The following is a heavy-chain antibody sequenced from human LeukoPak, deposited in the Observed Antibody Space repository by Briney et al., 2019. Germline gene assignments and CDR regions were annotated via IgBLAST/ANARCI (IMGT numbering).Heavy chain of an antibody. CDR2: INPNSGGT. Sequence: ASVRVSCKASGYTFTSHPISWVRQAPGQGLEWMGWINPNSGGTNYAQKFQGRVTMTRDTSISTAYMELSRLRSDDTAVYYCARGFPGYYYYMDVWGKGTTVTVSS. V-gene: IGHV1-2*02. CDR1: GYTFTSHP. CDR3: ARGFPGYYYYMDV. J-gene: IGHJ6*03.